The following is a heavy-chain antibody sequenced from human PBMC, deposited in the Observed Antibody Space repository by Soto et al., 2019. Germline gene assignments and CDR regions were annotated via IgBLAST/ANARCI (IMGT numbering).Heavy chain of an antibody. CDR3: TRLLSDAFDI. Sequence: GGSLRLSCAASGFTFSGAAMHWVRQASGKGLEWVGRIRSKGNSYATAYAASVKGRFTISRDDSKNTAYLQMNSLKTEDTAVYYCTRLLSDAFDIWGQGTMVTVSS. V-gene: IGHV3-73*01. CDR1: GFTFSGAA. CDR2: IRSKGNSYAT. J-gene: IGHJ3*02.